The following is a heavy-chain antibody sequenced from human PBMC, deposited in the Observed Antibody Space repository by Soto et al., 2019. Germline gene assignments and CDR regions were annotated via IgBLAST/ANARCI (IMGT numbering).Heavy chain of an antibody. D-gene: IGHD2-15*01. V-gene: IGHV4-30-4*01. Sequence: SETLSLTCSFSGDSISTVDYFWAWIRQPPGQALEYIGYIYKSTTTYYNPSFESRVAISLDTSKSQFSLNVTSVTTADTAVYFCARGRYCLTGRCFPNWFDSWGQGTLVTVSS. CDR3: ARGRYCLTGRCFPNWFDS. J-gene: IGHJ5*01. CDR1: GDSISTVDYF. CDR2: IYKSTTT.